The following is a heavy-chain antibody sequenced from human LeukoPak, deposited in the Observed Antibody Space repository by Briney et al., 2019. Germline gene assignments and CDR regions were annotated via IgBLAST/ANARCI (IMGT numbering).Heavy chain of an antibody. D-gene: IGHD2-15*01. CDR3: ARRRCSGGSGYSRSIDFDP. V-gene: IGHV1-8*02. CDR1: AGTFSSYD. Sequence: GAAVKVSCKASAGTFSSYDISRVRQAPAPGLEWKGWMNPNSGNTGYAQKFQGRVTITSNTSISTTYMELSRLRSEDTAVYYCARRRCSGGSGYSRSIDFDPWGQGTLVTVSS. J-gene: IGHJ5*02. CDR2: MNPNSGNT.